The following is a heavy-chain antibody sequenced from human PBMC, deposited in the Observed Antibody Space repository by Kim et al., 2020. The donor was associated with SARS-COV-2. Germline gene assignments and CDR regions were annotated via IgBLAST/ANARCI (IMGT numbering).Heavy chain of an antibody. Sequence: GESLKISCKGSGYNFTTYWISWVRQMPGKGLEWMGRIDPSDSYTNYSPSFQGHVTISADRSISTASLQWSTLKASDTAIYYCARLCYGSGSYGGNWFDPW. J-gene: IGHJ5*02. CDR3: ARLCYGSGSYGGNWFDP. CDR2: IDPSDSYT. D-gene: IGHD3-10*01. V-gene: IGHV5-10-1*01. CDR1: GYNFTTYW.